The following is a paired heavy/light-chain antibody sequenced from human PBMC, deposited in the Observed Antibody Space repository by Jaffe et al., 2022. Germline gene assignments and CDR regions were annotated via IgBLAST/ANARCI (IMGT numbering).Light chain of an antibody. Sequence: EIVMTQSPLSLPVTPGEPASISCRSSQSLLHSNGYNYVDWYLQKPGQSPQLLIYLGSNRASGVPDRFSGSGSGTDFTLKISRVEAGDVGVYYCMQALQTPYTFGQGTKLEIK. J-gene: IGKJ2*01. CDR1: QSLLHSNGYNY. CDR2: LGS. CDR3: MQALQTPYT. V-gene: IGKV2-28*01.
Heavy chain of an antibody. CDR2: VNGNGETT. V-gene: IGHV3-23*01. CDR1: GFTFRSYA. Sequence: EVQLLESGGGLVQPGGSLRLSCAVSGFTFRSYAMTWVRQAPGKGLEWVADVNGNGETTHYADSVKGRFTISRDNSKNTLYLQMNSLRAEDTAIYYCAKGEYCGLTNCYAGLLNWFNPWGQGTLVIVSS. CDR3: AKGEYCGLTNCYAGLLNWFNP. D-gene: IGHD2-2*01. J-gene: IGHJ5*02.